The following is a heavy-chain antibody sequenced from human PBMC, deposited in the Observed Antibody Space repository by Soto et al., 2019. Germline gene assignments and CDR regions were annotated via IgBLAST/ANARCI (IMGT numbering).Heavy chain of an antibody. J-gene: IGHJ4*02. Sequence: ASVKVSCKASGYTFTDYYMHWVRQAPGQGLEWMGWVNPNSGGTNYAQKFQGWVTMTRDTPINTAYMELSRLRSDDTAIYYCARDSSGSGYDLGFDYWGQGTLVTVSS. CDR3: ARDSSGSGYDLGFDY. CDR1: GYTFTDYY. CDR2: VNPNSGGT. V-gene: IGHV1-2*04. D-gene: IGHD5-12*01.